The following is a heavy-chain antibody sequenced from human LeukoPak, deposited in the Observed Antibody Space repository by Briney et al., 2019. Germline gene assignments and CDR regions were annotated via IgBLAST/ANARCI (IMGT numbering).Heavy chain of an antibody. V-gene: IGHV4-39*07. CDR3: ARVQSRLSWFDP. CDR2: IYYSGST. Sequence: SETLSLTCTVSGGSISGTSYYWGWVRQPPGKGLEWIGSIYYSGSTYYNPSLKSRVTISVDTSKNQFSLKLSSVTAADTAVYYCARVQSRLSWFDPWGQGTLVTVSS. CDR1: GGSISGTSYY. J-gene: IGHJ5*02.